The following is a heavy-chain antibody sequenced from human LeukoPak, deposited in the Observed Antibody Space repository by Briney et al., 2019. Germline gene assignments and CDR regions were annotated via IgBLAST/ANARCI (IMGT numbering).Heavy chain of an antibody. J-gene: IGHJ4*02. CDR1: GGSISSYY. D-gene: IGHD3-22*01. CDR2: IYYSGST. CDR3: ARHRGIVVVPDY. V-gene: IGHV4-59*08. Sequence: SETLALTCTVSGGSISSYYWSWIRQPPGKGLEWIGYIYYSGSTNYNPSLKSRVTISVDTSKNQFSLKLSSVTAADTAAYYCARHRGIVVVPDYWGQGTLVTVSS.